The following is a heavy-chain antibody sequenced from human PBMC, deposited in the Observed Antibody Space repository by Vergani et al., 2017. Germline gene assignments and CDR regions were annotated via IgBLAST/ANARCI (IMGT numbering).Heavy chain of an antibody. CDR3: FKDRDASIGFGD. Sequence: QVQLVESGGGVVKPGGSLRLSCAASGFSFGSYGMHWVRVRQAPGKGLEWLAYLRYDGTTKQYADSVKGRFTISRDNSKNTLYLQMDSLRPEDTAMFYCFKDRDASIGFGDWGQGTQVTVAS. CDR1: GFSFGSYG. V-gene: IGHV3-30*02. CDR2: LRYDGTTK. J-gene: IGHJ4*02. D-gene: IGHD2-2*01.